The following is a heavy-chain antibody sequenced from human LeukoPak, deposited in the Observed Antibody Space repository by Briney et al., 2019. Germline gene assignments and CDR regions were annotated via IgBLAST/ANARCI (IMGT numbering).Heavy chain of an antibody. CDR2: VNPKSGAA. Sequence: ASVKGSCKASGYIFSDHYMHWVRQAPGQGLEWLVWVNPKSGAADYAQQFRGRVTMTRDTPINTDYMEMKRVTSDDTAVYYCARGAEAETSPLDFWGQGTLVTVSS. V-gene: IGHV1-2*02. CDR1: GYIFSDHY. D-gene: IGHD6-13*01. J-gene: IGHJ4*02. CDR3: ARGAEAETSPLDF.